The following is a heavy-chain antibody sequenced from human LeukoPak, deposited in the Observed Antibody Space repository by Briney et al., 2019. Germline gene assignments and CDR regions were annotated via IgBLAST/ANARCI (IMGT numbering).Heavy chain of an antibody. CDR2: INQDGSEK. J-gene: IGHJ4*02. CDR3: ARDQVGPED. D-gene: IGHD1-26*01. CDR1: GFTFRGFW. Sequence: GGSLRLSCAASGFTFRGFWMSWVRQAPGKGLEWVANINQDGSEKYYVDSVKGRFTISRDNAKGSLYLQMNSLRAEDTAVYYCARDQVGPEDWGQGTLVTVSS. V-gene: IGHV3-7*01.